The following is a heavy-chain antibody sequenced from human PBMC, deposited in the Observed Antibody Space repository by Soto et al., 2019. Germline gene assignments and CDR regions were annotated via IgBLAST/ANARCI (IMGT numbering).Heavy chain of an antibody. Sequence: ASVKVSCKASGGTFSSYAISWVRQAPGQGLEWMGGIIPIFGTANYAQKFQGRVTITADESTSTAYMELSSLRSEDTAVYYCARAALGEYQLYYYYGMDVWGQGTTVTVSS. CDR3: ARAALGEYQLYYYYGMDV. CDR2: IIPIFGTA. J-gene: IGHJ6*02. V-gene: IGHV1-69*13. D-gene: IGHD3-16*01. CDR1: GGTFSSYA.